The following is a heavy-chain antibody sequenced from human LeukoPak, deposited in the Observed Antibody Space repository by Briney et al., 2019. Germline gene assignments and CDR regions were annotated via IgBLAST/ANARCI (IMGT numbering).Heavy chain of an antibody. CDR1: GGSFSGYY. CDR3: ARLNERYYYGSGSYVY. V-gene: IGHV4-34*01. D-gene: IGHD3-10*01. Sequence: PSETLSLTCAVYGGSFSGYYYSWIRQPPGEGLEWIGEINHSGSTNYNPSLKSRVTISVDTSKNQFSLKLSSVTAADTAVYYCARLNERYYYGSGSYVYWGQGTLVTVSS. CDR2: INHSGST. J-gene: IGHJ4*02.